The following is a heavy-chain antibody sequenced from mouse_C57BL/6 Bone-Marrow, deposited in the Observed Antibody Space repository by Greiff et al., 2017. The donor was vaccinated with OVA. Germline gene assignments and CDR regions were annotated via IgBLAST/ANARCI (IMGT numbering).Heavy chain of an antibody. V-gene: IGHV2-6-1*01. D-gene: IGHD1-1*01. CDR1: GFSLTSYG. CDR2: IWSDGSK. Sequence: VNVVESGPGLVAPSQSLSITCTVSGFSLTSYGVHWVRQPPGKGLEWLVVIWSDGSKTYNSALKSRLSISKDNTKSQVFLKMNSLQTDDTAMYYCARHYYGSSYETMDYWGQGTSVTVSS. CDR3: ARHYYGSSYETMDY. J-gene: IGHJ4*01.